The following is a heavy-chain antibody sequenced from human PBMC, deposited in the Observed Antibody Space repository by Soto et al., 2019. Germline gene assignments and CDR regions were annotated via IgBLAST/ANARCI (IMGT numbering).Heavy chain of an antibody. Sequence: QVQLVQSGAEVKKPGASVKVSCKASGYTFTSYGISWVRQAPGQGLEWMGWISAYNGNTNYAQKLQGRVTMTTDTSTSTAYMELRSLRSDDTAVYYCAREFGHDSSGYYPPAIDYWGQGTLVTVSS. CDR3: AREFGHDSSGYYPPAIDY. J-gene: IGHJ4*02. V-gene: IGHV1-18*01. CDR1: GYTFTSYG. CDR2: ISAYNGNT. D-gene: IGHD3-22*01.